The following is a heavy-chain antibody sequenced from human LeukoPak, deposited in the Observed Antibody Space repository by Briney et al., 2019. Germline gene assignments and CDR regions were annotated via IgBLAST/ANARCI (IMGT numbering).Heavy chain of an antibody. D-gene: IGHD5-24*01. CDR2: IRSKAYGGTT. CDR1: GYTFGDYA. V-gene: IGHV3-49*04. J-gene: IGHJ3*02. CDR3: TREGMSKLMATMDAFDI. Sequence: GGSLRLSCTVSGYTFGDYAMSWVRQAPGKGLEWVGFIRSKAYGGTTEYAASVKGRFTISRDDSKSIAYLQMNSLKTEDTAVYYCTREGMSKLMATMDAFDIWGQGTMVTVSS.